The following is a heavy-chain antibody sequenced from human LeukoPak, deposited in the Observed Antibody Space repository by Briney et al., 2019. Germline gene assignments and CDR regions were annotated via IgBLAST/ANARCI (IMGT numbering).Heavy chain of an antibody. D-gene: IGHD3-16*01. J-gene: IGHJ6*02. CDR2: IYSGGST. CDR3: ARDLHDHGMDV. V-gene: IGHV3-66*01. Sequence: GGSLRLSCAASGFTFSSYAMSWVRQAPGKGLEWVSVIYSGGSTYYADSVKGRFTISRDNSKNTLYLQMNSLRAEDTAVCYCARDLHDHGMDVWGQGTTVTVSS. CDR1: GFTFSSYA.